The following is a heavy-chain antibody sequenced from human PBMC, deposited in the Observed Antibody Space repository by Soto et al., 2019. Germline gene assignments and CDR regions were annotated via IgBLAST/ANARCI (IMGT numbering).Heavy chain of an antibody. D-gene: IGHD6-6*01. Sequence: QVQLVQSGAEVKKPGSSVKVSCKASGGTFSNYAISWVRQAPGQGLEWMGGIIPIFGTANYAQKFQGRVTITADESTSTAYMELSSLRSEDTAVYYCARESPRIAARCMDVWGQGTTVTVSS. CDR1: GGTFSNYA. V-gene: IGHV1-69*12. J-gene: IGHJ6*02. CDR2: IIPIFGTA. CDR3: ARESPRIAARCMDV.